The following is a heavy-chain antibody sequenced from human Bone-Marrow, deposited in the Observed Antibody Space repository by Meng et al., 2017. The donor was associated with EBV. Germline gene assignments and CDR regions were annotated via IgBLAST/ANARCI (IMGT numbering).Heavy chain of an antibody. CDR2: IYYSGIT. J-gene: IGHJ2*01. CDR3: ARGPFLPGRSYWYFDL. V-gene: IGHV4-39*07. CDR1: GGSISSSTYY. D-gene: IGHD3-9*01. Sequence: HRHVQESAPGRLNPSYTLSLTCTVSGGSISSSTYYWGWSRQPPGKGLEWIGSIYYSGITFYNPSLKSRVTLSVDTSKNQFSLKLSSVTAADTAVYYCARGPFLPGRSYWYFDLWGRDTLVTVSS.